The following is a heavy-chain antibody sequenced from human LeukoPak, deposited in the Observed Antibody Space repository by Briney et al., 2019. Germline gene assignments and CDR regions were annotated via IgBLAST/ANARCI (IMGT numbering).Heavy chain of an antibody. J-gene: IGHJ6*02. CDR3: ARDVMSGGGYDPHNGMDV. V-gene: IGHV3-33*01. CDR1: GFTFSRYG. D-gene: IGHD5-12*01. Sequence: GESLRLSCAASGFTFSRYGMHWVRQAPGKGLDWVAVIWYDGSHQHYSDSVKGRFTVSRDNYNNTLYLQMNSLRAEDTAVYYCARDVMSGGGYDPHNGMDVWGHGTTVTVSS. CDR2: IWYDGSHQ.